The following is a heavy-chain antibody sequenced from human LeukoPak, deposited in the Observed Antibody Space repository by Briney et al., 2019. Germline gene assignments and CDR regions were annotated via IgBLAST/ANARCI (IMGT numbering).Heavy chain of an antibody. CDR1: GFTFDDYA. CDR3: AKDLGYGSGNPDY. V-gene: IGHV3-9*01. Sequence: GGSLRLSCAASGFTFDDYAMHWVRQAPGKGLEWVSGISWNSGSIGYADSVKGRFTISRDNAKNTLYLQMNSLRAEDTAVYYCAKDLGYGSGNPDYWGQGTLVTVSS. J-gene: IGHJ4*02. CDR2: ISWNSGSI. D-gene: IGHD3-10*01.